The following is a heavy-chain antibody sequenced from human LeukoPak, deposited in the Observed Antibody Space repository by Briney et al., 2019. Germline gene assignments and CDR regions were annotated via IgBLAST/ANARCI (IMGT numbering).Heavy chain of an antibody. CDR3: ARRSYYYGSGSYWDPVDY. J-gene: IGHJ4*02. Sequence: ASVKVSCKASGYTFTGYYMHWVRQAPGQGLEWMGWINPNSGGTNYAQKFQGRVTMTTDTSTSTAYMELGSLRSDDTAVYYCARRSYYYGSGSYWDPVDYWGQGTLVTVSS. CDR1: GYTFTGYY. V-gene: IGHV1-2*02. CDR2: INPNSGGT. D-gene: IGHD3-10*01.